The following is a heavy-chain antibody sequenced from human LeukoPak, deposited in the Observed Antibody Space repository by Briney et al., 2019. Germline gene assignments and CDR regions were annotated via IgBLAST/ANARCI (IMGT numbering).Heavy chain of an antibody. CDR2: IRYDGSNK. Sequence: PGGSLRLSCAASGFTSSSYGMRWVRQAPGKGLEWVAFIRYDGSNKYYADSVKGRFTISRDNSKNTLYLRMNSLRAEDTAVYYCGISLSPPGIAVAGTAPIVYWGQGTLVTVSS. CDR1: GFTSSSYG. CDR3: GISLSPPGIAVAGTAPIVY. V-gene: IGHV3-30*02. J-gene: IGHJ4*02. D-gene: IGHD6-19*01.